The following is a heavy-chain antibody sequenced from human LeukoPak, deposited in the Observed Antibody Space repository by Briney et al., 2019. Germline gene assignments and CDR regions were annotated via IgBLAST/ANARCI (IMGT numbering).Heavy chain of an antibody. D-gene: IGHD1-14*01. Sequence: GGSLRLSCEASGFTFNNYAMNWVRQAPGKGLEWVSVMSGSGGTTYYADSGKGRFTISRDSSTNTLYLQMNSLRAEDTAVYYCAKVSGGGLYYDGMDVWGQGTTVTVSS. V-gene: IGHV3-23*01. CDR1: GFTFNNYA. J-gene: IGHJ6*02. CDR3: AKVSGGGLYYDGMDV. CDR2: MSGSGGTT.